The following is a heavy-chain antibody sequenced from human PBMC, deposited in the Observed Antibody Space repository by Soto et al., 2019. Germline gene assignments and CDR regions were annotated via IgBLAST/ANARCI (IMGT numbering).Heavy chain of an antibody. J-gene: IGHJ4*02. CDR2: ISWNSGSI. D-gene: IGHD6-19*01. V-gene: IGHV3-9*01. CDR1: GFTFESYA. CDR3: VKDIHEQWLVSHFEY. Sequence: EVQLEESGGGSVQPGRSPRLSCVASGFTFESYAMHWVRQVPGKGLEWVSGISWNSGSIGYEDSVKGRFTISRDNAQKSLYLEMNSLRVEDTAFYYCVKDIHEQWLVSHFEYWGQGALVTVSS.